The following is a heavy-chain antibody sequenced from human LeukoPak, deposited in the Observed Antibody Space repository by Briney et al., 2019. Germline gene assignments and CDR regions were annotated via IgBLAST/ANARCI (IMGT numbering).Heavy chain of an antibody. J-gene: IGHJ4*02. CDR3: AREAQGFWSGYFDY. CDR1: GGSISNNF. Sequence: SETLSLTCTVSGGSISNNFWSWIRQPPGKGLEWIGYIYYSGSTNYNPSLKSRVTISVDTSKNQFSLKLSSVTAADTAVYYCAREAQGFWSGYFDYWGQGTLVTVSS. D-gene: IGHD3-3*01. V-gene: IGHV4-59*01. CDR2: IYYSGST.